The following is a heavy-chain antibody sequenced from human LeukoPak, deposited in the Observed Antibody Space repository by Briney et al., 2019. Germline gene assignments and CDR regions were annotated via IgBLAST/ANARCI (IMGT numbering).Heavy chain of an antibody. J-gene: IGHJ4*02. V-gene: IGHV4-61*08. CDR3: ARVETYYLLTGSVVPYYFDY. CDR2: IYYSGST. CDR1: GGSISSGGYY. D-gene: IGHD3-9*01. Sequence: SETLSLTCTVSGGSISSGGYYWSWIRQHPGKGLEWIGYIYYSGSTNYNPSLKSRVTISVGTSKNEFSLKLTSVTAADTAVYYCARVETYYLLTGSVVPYYFDYWGQGILVTVSS.